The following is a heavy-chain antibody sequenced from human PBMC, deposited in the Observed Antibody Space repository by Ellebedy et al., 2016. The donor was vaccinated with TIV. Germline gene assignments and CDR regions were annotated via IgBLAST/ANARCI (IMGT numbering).Heavy chain of an antibody. Sequence: ASVKVSXXASGYTFTGYYMHWVRQAPGQGLEWMGWINPNSGGTNYAQKFQGRVTMTEDTSTDTAYMELSSLRSEDTAVYYCATLHAWYYYMDVWGKGTTVTVSS. V-gene: IGHV1-2*02. CDR1: GYTFTGYY. D-gene: IGHD4-11*01. CDR3: ATLHAWYYYMDV. J-gene: IGHJ6*03. CDR2: INPNSGGT.